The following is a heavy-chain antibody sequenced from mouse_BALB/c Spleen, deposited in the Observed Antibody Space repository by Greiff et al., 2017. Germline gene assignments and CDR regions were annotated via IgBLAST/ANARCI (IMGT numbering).Heavy chain of an antibody. J-gene: IGHJ4*01. CDR3: AREGGAMDY. CDR1: GYTFTSYW. CDR2: IYPGDGDT. V-gene: IGHV1-87*01. Sequence: VQLQQSGAELARPGASVKLSCKASGYTFTSYWMQWVKQRPGQGLEWIGAIYPGDGDTRYTQKFKGKATLTADKSSSTAYMQLSSLASEDSAVYYSAREGGAMDYWGQGTSVTVSS.